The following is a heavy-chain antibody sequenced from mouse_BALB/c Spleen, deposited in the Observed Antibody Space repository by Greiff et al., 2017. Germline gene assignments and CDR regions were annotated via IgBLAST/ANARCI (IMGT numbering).Heavy chain of an antibody. D-gene: IGHD2-3*01. CDR2: INPSNGGT. Sequence: VQVVESGAELVKPGASVKLSCKASGYTFTSYYMYWVKQRPGQGLEWIGEINPSNGGTNFNEKFKSKATLTVDKSSSTAYMQLSSLTSEDSAVYYCTRSIYDGYYVKGSYYAMDYWGQGTSVTVSS. CDR1: GYTFTSYY. J-gene: IGHJ4*01. CDR3: TRSIYDGYYVKGSYYAMDY. V-gene: IGHV1S81*02.